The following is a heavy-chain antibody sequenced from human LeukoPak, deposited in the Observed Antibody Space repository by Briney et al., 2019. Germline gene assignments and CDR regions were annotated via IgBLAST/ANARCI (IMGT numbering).Heavy chain of an antibody. CDR1: GFRFSDYY. CDR2: ISSSSSDT. CDR3: ARANYGLDV. J-gene: IGHJ6*02. Sequence: GGSLRLSCAASGFRFSDYYMSWIRQAPGKGLERVSYISSSSSDTNYADSVKGRFTISRDNAKNSLYLQMNSLRAEDTAVYSCARANYGLDVWGQGTTVTVSS. V-gene: IGHV3-11*05.